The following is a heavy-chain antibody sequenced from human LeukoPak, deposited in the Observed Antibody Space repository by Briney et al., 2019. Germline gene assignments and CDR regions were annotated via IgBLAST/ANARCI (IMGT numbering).Heavy chain of an antibody. D-gene: IGHD2-8*01. Sequence: GGSLRLSCAASGFTFSSYWMHWVRQAPGKGLVWVSRINSDGSSTSYADSVKGRFTISRDNAKNTLYLQMNSLRAEDMAVYYCARGYCTNGVCYPFFDYWGQGTLVTVSS. CDR3: ARGYCTNGVCYPFFDY. V-gene: IGHV3-74*01. CDR2: INSDGSST. J-gene: IGHJ4*02. CDR1: GFTFSSYW.